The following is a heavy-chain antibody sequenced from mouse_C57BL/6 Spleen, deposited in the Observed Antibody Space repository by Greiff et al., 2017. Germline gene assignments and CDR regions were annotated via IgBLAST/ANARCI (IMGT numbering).Heavy chain of an antibody. D-gene: IGHD2-4*01. CDR1: GYTFTSYW. CDR2: IYPGSGST. Sequence: VQLQQPGAELVKPGASVKMSCKASGYTFTSYWITWVKQRPGQGLEWIGDIYPGSGSTNYNEKFKSKATLTVDTSSSTAYMQLSSLTSEDSAVYYCARHYDYDDAMDYWGQGTSVTVSS. J-gene: IGHJ4*01. CDR3: ARHYDYDDAMDY. V-gene: IGHV1-55*01.